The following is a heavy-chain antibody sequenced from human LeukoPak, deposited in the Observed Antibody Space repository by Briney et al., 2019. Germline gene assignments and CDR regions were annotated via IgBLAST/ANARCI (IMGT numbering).Heavy chain of an antibody. CDR3: ARHLPVLRYFDWLLSAFDI. V-gene: IGHV4-59*01. CDR2: IFYCGST. D-gene: IGHD3-9*01. Sequence: SETLSLTCTVSGGSISNYYWSWIRQPPGKGLEWIGYIFYCGSTNYNPSLKSRVTISVDTSKKQFSLKLSSVTAADTAVYYCARHLPVLRYFDWLLSAFDIWGQGTMVTVSS. J-gene: IGHJ3*02. CDR1: GGSISNYY.